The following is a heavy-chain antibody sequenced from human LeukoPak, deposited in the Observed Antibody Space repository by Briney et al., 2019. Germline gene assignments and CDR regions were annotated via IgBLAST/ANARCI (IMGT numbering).Heavy chain of an antibody. CDR2: IYSSGTT. D-gene: IGHD3-10*01. V-gene: IGHV4-4*07. J-gene: IGHJ5*02. CDR1: GGSINNYY. Sequence: SETLSLTCTVSGGSINNYYWSWIRQPAGKGLEWIGRIYSSGTTNYNPSLKSRVIMSVDTSKNQLSLKLSSVTAADTAVYYCARNMVRGVNWFDPWGQGTLVTVSS. CDR3: ARNMVRGVNWFDP.